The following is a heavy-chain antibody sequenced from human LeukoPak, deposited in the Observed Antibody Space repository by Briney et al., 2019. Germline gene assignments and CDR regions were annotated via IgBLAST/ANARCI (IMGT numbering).Heavy chain of an antibody. J-gene: IGHJ4*02. D-gene: IGHD1-26*01. Sequence: GESLKISCQASGYTFRSYWIGWVRQMPGKDLEWMGIIYPGDSDTTYSPSFQGQVTISADKSISTAYLQWSSLKASDTAMYYCARRGWASGYFEYWGQGTLVTVSS. CDR2: IYPGDSDT. V-gene: IGHV5-51*01. CDR3: ARRGWASGYFEY. CDR1: GYTFRSYW.